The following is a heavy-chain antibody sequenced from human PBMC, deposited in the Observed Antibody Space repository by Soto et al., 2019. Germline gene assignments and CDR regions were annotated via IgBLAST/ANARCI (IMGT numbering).Heavy chain of an antibody. J-gene: IGHJ6*02. Sequence: QVQLVQSGAEVKKPGSSVKVSCKASGGTFSSYAISWVRQAPGQGLEWMGGIIPIFGTANYAQKFQGRVTITADECTSTAYMELSSLRSEDTAVYYCARETRRYDAHRPPIDYGMDVWGQGTTVTVSS. V-gene: IGHV1-69*01. CDR1: GGTFSSYA. CDR2: IIPIFGTA. CDR3: ARETRRYDAHRPPIDYGMDV. D-gene: IGHD3-3*01.